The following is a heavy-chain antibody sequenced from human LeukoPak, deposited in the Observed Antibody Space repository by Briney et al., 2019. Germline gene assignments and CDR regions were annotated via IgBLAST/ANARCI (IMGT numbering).Heavy chain of an antibody. V-gene: IGHV1-2*02. CDR2: INPNSGGT. CDR3: ARDPYDSSGYYFDY. D-gene: IGHD3-22*01. Sequence: ASVKVSCKASGYTFTGYYMHWVRQAPGQGLEWRGWINPNSGGTNYAQKFQGRVTMTRDTSISTAYMELSRLRSDDTAVYYCARDPYDSSGYYFDYWGQETLVTVSS. J-gene: IGHJ4*02. CDR1: GYTFTGYY.